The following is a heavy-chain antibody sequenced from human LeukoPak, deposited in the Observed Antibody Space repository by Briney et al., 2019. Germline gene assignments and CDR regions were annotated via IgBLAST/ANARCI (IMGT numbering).Heavy chain of an antibody. CDR1: GFTFSSYA. CDR2: ISGSGGST. CDR3: AEPILPVGGSSYDY. Sequence: GGSLRLSCAASGFTFSSYAMSWVRQAPGKGLEWVSAISGSGGSTYYADSVKGRFTISRDNSKNTLYLQMNSLRAEDTAVYYCAEPILPVGGSSYDYWGQGTLVTVSS. V-gene: IGHV3-23*01. J-gene: IGHJ4*02. D-gene: IGHD1-26*01.